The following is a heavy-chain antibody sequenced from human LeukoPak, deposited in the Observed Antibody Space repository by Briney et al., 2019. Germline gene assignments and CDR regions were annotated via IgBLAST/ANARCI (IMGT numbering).Heavy chain of an antibody. Sequence: ASVKVSCKASGYTLTSYGISWMRQAPGQGLEWMGWISTQSGNTNYAQKVQGRLTLTTDRSTNTAYMGLRSLRSDDTAVYYCARGAYGDKWGQGTMVTVSS. CDR3: ARGAYGDK. V-gene: IGHV1-18*01. J-gene: IGHJ4*02. D-gene: IGHD4-17*01. CDR2: ISTQSGNT. CDR1: GYTLTSYG.